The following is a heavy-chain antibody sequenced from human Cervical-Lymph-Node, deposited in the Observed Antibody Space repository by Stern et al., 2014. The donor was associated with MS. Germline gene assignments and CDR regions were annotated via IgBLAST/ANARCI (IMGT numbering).Heavy chain of an antibody. CDR1: GGTFSNYA. Sequence: VQLVESGAEVKKPGSSVKVSCKASGGTFSNYAISWVRQAPGQGLEWMGGILHVLGTANYAQKVQYRVTMTADESTTTAYMELISLRSEDTAVYYCARDFGHGSGSYHVYWGQGTLVTVSS. V-gene: IGHV1-69*01. D-gene: IGHD3-10*01. CDR2: ILHVLGTA. CDR3: ARDFGHGSGSYHVY. J-gene: IGHJ4*02.